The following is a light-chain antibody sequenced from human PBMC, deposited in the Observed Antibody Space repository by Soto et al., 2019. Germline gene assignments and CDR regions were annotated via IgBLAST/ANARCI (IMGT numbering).Light chain of an antibody. CDR3: QQRINWPLT. J-gene: IGKJ4*01. V-gene: IGKV3-11*01. Sequence: ETVLTQSPATLSLSPGERATLSCRASQSVSTYLAWYQQKPGQAPRLLIYDAINRATGIPARFSGSGSGTDFTLIIDSLEPEDSAVYYCQQRINWPLTFGGGTRVEIK. CDR1: QSVSTY. CDR2: DAI.